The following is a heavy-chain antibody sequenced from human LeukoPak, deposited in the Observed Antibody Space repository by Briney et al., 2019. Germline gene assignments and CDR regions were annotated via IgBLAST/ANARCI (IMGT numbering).Heavy chain of an antibody. CDR2: IRSKANSYAT. CDR3: MSPMTTVPSRDY. CDR1: GFTFSGSD. Sequence: PGGSLRLSCAASGFTFSGSDMHWVRQASGKGLEWVGRIRSKANSYATTYAASVKGRFTISRDDSKNTAYLQMNSLKTEDTAVYCCMSPMTTVPSRDYWGQGTLVTVSS. D-gene: IGHD4-17*01. J-gene: IGHJ4*02. V-gene: IGHV3-73*01.